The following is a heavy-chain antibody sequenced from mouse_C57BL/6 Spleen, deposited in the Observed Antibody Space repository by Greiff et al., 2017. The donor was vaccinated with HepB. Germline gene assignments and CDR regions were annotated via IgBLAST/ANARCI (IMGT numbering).Heavy chain of an antibody. CDR1: GYTFTSYW. CDR2: IDPSDSYT. V-gene: IGHV1-69*01. CDR3: ARIYGSPYYFDY. J-gene: IGHJ2*01. D-gene: IGHD1-1*01. Sequence: QQSCKASGYTFTSYWMHWVKQRPGQGLEWIGEIDPSDSYTNYNQKFKGKSTLTVDKSSSTAYMQLSSLTSEDSAVYYCARIYGSPYYFDYWGQGTTLTVSS.